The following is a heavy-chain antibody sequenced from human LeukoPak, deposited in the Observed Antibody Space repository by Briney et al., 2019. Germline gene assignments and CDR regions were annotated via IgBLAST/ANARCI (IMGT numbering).Heavy chain of an antibody. CDR1: GYNFDSYG. J-gene: IGHJ4*02. Sequence: ASVKASCKTSGYNFDSYGISWVRQAPGQGLEWLGWISVYNGKTNYTQNFQGRVTLTTDTSTSTVYLELKSLTSDDTAVYYCARDRNYFDAWGQGTLVTVSS. V-gene: IGHV1-18*01. CDR3: ARDRNYFDA. CDR2: ISVYNGKT.